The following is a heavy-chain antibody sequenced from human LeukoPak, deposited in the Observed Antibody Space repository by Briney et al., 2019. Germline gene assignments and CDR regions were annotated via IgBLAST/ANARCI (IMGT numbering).Heavy chain of an antibody. V-gene: IGHV4-39*07. CDR1: GGSISSSSYY. J-gene: IGHJ5*02. CDR3: ARDQIAAAGTSWFDP. Sequence: PSETLSLTCTVSGGSISSSSYYWGWIRQPPGKGLEWIGSIYYSGSTYYNPSLKSRVTISVDKSKNQFSLKLSSVTAADTAVYYCARDQIAAAGTSWFDPWGQGTLVTVSS. CDR2: IYYSGST. D-gene: IGHD6-13*01.